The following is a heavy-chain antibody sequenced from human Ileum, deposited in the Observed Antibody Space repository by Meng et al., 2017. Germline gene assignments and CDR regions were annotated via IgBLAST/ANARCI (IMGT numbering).Heavy chain of an antibody. CDR2: VNHDGGT. CDR3: AREGSWFDP. V-gene: IGHV4-34*02. Sequence: QVQLQQGGAGLLKPSETLSLTCTVYGASFTGYSWTWIRQSPGKGLEWIGEVNHDGGTNYSPSLKSRVIISIDTSKNQFSLKLTAVTATDAAVYYCAREGSWFDPWGQGTLVTVSS. D-gene: IGHD6-6*01. CDR1: GASFTGYS. J-gene: IGHJ5*02.